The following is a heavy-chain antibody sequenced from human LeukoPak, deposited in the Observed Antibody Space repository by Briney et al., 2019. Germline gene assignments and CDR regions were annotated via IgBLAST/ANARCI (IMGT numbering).Heavy chain of an antibody. D-gene: IGHD3-3*01. CDR1: EFTYW. J-gene: IGHJ4*02. CDR3: ASGFLDDFWSGHF. CDR2: IKQDGSEK. Sequence: GGSLRLSCAASEFTYWMSWVRQAPGKGLERVANIKQDGSEKYYVDSVKGRFTISRDNAKKSLYLQMNSLRAEDTAVYYCASGFLDDFWSGHFWGQGTLVTVSS. V-gene: IGHV3-7*01.